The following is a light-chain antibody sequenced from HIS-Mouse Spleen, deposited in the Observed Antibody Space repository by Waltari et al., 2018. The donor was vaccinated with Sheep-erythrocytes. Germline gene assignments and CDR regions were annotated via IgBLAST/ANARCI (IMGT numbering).Light chain of an antibody. V-gene: IGKV3-11*01. CDR1: QSVSSY. Sequence: EIVLTQSPAPLSLSPGERATLPCRASQSVSSYLAWYQQKPGQAPRLLIYDASNRATGIPARFSGSGSGTDFTLTISSLEPEDFAVYYCQQLTFGGGTKVEIK. CDR3: QQLT. CDR2: DAS. J-gene: IGKJ4*01.